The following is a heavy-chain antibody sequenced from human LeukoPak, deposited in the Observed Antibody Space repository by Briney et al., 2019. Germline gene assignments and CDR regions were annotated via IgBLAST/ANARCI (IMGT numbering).Heavy chain of an antibody. V-gene: IGHV3-15*01. D-gene: IGHD1-1*01. CDR1: GFTFGNAW. J-gene: IGHJ4*02. CDR2: IKSKTDGATT. Sequence: PGGSLRLSCAASGFTFGNAWMTWVRQAPGKGLEWVGRIKSKTDGATTDYAAPVKGRFTISRDDSKNTLYLQMNSLKTEDTAVYYCIWNDAGDLWGQGTLVTVSS. CDR3: IWNDAGDL.